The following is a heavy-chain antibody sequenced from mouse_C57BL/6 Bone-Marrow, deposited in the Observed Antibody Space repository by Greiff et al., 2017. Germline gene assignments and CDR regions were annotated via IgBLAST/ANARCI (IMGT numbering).Heavy chain of an antibody. CDR2: IRSKSNNYAT. CDR1: GFSFNTYA. J-gene: IGHJ2*01. V-gene: IGHV10-1*01. CDR3: VRNLGENFDY. D-gene: IGHD4-1*01. Sequence: EVQRVESGGGLVQPKGSLKLSCAASGFSFNTYAMNWVRQAPGKGLEWVARIRSKSNNYATYYADSVKDRFTISRDDSESMLYLQMNNLKTEDTAMYYCVRNLGENFDYLGQGTTLTVSS.